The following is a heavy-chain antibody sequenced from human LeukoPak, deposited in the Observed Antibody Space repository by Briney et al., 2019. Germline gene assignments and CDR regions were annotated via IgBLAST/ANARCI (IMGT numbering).Heavy chain of an antibody. V-gene: IGHV4-59*13. CDR2: IYHIGST. Sequence: PSEPLSLTCTVSVPSLTTYYWTWIRRPPGKGLECIGYIYHIGSTNYNPSLKSRVTISLDTSRNQFSLRLSSVTAADTAVYFCAREYSTSSEGDYFDYWGQGALGTVSS. D-gene: IGHD6-6*01. CDR3: AREYSTSSEGDYFDY. CDR1: VPSLTTYY. J-gene: IGHJ4*02.